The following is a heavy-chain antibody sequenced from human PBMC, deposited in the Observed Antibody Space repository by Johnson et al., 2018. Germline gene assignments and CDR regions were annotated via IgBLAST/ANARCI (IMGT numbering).Heavy chain of an antibody. Sequence: EVQLVESGGGLVQPGGSLRLSCAASGFTFSSYAMSWVRQAPGKGLEWVSAISWTCGSIGYADSVKGRFTMSRDNAKNSLYLQMNSLRAEDTALYYCAKEAGYYYMDLWGKGTTVTVSS. CDR2: ISWTCGSI. CDR3: AKEAGYYYMDL. V-gene: IGHV3-9*01. CDR1: GFTFSSYA. J-gene: IGHJ6*03.